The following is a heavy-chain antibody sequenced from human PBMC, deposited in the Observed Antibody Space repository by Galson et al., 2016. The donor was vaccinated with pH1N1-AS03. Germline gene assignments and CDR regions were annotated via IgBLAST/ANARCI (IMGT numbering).Heavy chain of an antibody. J-gene: IGHJ6*02. V-gene: IGHV3-23*01. Sequence: SLRLSCATSGFTFTDFAVSWVRQAPGRGLEWVSATSSSSGSTYYAESVKGRFTISRDYSKNTVDLQMNSLRAEDTAVYYCAKERNDYRIHYFPGSDGWGQGTTVIVSS. CDR3: AKERNDYRIHYFPGSDG. D-gene: IGHD1-1*01. CDR2: TSSSSGST. CDR1: GFTFTDFA.